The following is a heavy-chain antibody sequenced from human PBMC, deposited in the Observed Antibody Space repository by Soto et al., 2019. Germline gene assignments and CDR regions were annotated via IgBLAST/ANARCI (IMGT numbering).Heavy chain of an antibody. CDR1: GGSFSGYY. Sequence: PSETLSLTCAVHGGSFSGYYWDWIRQPPGKGLEWIGYIYSSGTTYYNPSLESRVTISVDTSKNQFSLKVRSMTAADTAVYYCARDCGGSCYSYYYYGMDVWGQGTTVTVSS. CDR3: ARDCGGSCYSYYYYGMDV. D-gene: IGHD2-15*01. V-gene: IGHV4-34*09. J-gene: IGHJ6*02. CDR2: IYSSGTT.